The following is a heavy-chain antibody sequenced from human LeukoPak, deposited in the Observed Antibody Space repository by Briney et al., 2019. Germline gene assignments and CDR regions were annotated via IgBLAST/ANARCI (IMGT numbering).Heavy chain of an antibody. V-gene: IGHV3-64*01. J-gene: IGHJ4*02. D-gene: IGHD2-15*01. Sequence: GESLRLSCAASGFTFSSYAMHWVCQAPGKGLEYVSAISSNGGSTYYANSVKGRFTISRDNSKNTLYLQMGSLRAEDMAVYYCARSGSLDYWGQGTLVTVSS. CDR1: GFTFSSYA. CDR2: ISSNGGST. CDR3: ARSGSLDY.